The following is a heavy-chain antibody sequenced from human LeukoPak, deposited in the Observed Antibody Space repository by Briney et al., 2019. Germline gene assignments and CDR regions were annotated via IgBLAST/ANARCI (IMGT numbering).Heavy chain of an antibody. CDR2: IYYSGST. Sequence: SSQTLSLTCTVSGGSISSGGYYWSWIRQHPGKGLEWIGYIYYSGSTNYNPSLKSRVTISVDTSKNQFSLKLSSVTAADTAVYYCAPGRGYCSGGSCSHDGPPKTLFDWGQGTLVTVSS. J-gene: IGHJ4*02. D-gene: IGHD2-15*01. V-gene: IGHV4-31*03. CDR3: APGRGYCSGGSCSHDGPPKTLFD. CDR1: GGSISSGGYY.